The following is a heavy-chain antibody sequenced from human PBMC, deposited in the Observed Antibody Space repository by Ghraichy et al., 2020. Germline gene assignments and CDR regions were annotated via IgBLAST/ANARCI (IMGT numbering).Heavy chain of an antibody. CDR2: ISTSSSYI. D-gene: IGHD2-15*01. Sequence: GGSLRLSCAASGFTFSSYSMNWVRQAPGKGLEWVSSISTSSSYIYYADSVKDRFTISRDNAKNSLYLQMNSLRAEDTALYYCVRDPGYCSGGYCFGDAFDIWGQGTMVTVSS. CDR1: GFTFSSYS. V-gene: IGHV3-21*01. CDR3: VRDPGYCSGGYCFGDAFDI. J-gene: IGHJ3*02.